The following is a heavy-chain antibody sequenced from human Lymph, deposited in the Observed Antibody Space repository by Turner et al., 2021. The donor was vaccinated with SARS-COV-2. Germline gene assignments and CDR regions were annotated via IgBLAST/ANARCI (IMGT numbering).Heavy chain of an antibody. J-gene: IGHJ6*02. CDR3: ARGLQLYGMDV. Sequence: EVQLVETGGGLIQHGGSLRLSCAASGFTVSSNYMTWVRQAPGKGLEWVSLIYSGGSTYDADSVKGRVTISRDNSKNTLYLQMNSLRAEDTAIYYCARGLQLYGMDVWGQGTTVTVSS. V-gene: IGHV3-53*02. CDR1: GFTVSSNY. CDR2: IYSGGST. D-gene: IGHD1-1*01.